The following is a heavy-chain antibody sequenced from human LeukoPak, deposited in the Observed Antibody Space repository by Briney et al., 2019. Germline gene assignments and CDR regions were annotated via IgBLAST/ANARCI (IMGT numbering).Heavy chain of an antibody. J-gene: IGHJ4*02. V-gene: IGHV4-34*01. CDR1: GGSFSGYY. D-gene: IGHD6-19*01. CDR3: ARESLHSSGWYDY. CDR2: INHSGST. Sequence: KSSETLSLTCAVYGGSFSGYYWSWIRQPPGKGLEWIGEINHSGSTNYNTSLKSRVTISVDTSKNQYSLKLSSVTAADTAVYYCARESLHSSGWYDYWGQGTLVTVSS.